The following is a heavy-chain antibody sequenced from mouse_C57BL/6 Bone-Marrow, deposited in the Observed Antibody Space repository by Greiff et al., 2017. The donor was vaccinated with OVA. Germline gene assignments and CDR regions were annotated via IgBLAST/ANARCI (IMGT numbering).Heavy chain of an antibody. D-gene: IGHD1-1*01. CDR1: GYTFTDYY. J-gene: IGHJ1*03. Sequence: EVQLQQSGPELVKPGASVKISCKASGYTFTDYYMNWVKQSHGKSLEWIGDINPNNGGTSYNQKFKGKATLTVDKSSSTAYMELRSLTSEDSAVYYCARDGSSYWYFDVWGTGTTVTVAP. CDR2: INPNNGGT. CDR3: ARDGSSYWYFDV. V-gene: IGHV1-26*01.